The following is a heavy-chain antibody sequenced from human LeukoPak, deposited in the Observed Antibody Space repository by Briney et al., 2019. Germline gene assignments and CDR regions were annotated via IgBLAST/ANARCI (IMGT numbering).Heavy chain of an antibody. D-gene: IGHD1-26*01. CDR1: GFTFSSYS. CDR2: ISSSSSYI. Sequence: GGSLRLSCAASGFTFSSYSMNWVRQAPGKGLEWVSSISSSSSYIHSADSVRGRFTISKDNAKNSLFLQMNSLRAEDTAVYYCARDEWGDAFDIWGQGTMVTVFS. J-gene: IGHJ3*02. V-gene: IGHV3-21*01. CDR3: ARDEWGDAFDI.